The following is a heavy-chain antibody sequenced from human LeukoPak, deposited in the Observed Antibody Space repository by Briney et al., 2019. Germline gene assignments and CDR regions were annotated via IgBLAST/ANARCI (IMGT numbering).Heavy chain of an antibody. V-gene: IGHV4-59*01. Sequence: SGTLSLTCTVSGGSISSYYWSWIRQPPGKGLEWIGYIYYSGSTNYNPSLKSRVTISVDTSKNQFSLKLSSVTAADTAVYYCARDLVVAATPIGRWFDPWGQGTLVTVSS. CDR1: GGSISSYY. CDR3: ARDLVVAATPIGRWFDP. D-gene: IGHD2-15*01. J-gene: IGHJ5*02. CDR2: IYYSGST.